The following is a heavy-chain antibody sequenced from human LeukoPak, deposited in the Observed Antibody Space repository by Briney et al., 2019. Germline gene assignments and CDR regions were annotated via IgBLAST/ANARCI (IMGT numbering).Heavy chain of an antibody. CDR1: GYTFTGYY. V-gene: IGHV1-69*13. CDR3: ARERFLEWLGAQNYYYMDV. J-gene: IGHJ6*03. D-gene: IGHD3-3*01. CDR2: IIPIFGTA. Sequence: SVKVSCKASGYTFTGYYMHWVRQAPGQGLEWMGGIIPIFGTANYAQKFQGRVTITADESTSTAYMELSSLRPEDTAVYYCARERFLEWLGAQNYYYMDVWGKGTTVTVSS.